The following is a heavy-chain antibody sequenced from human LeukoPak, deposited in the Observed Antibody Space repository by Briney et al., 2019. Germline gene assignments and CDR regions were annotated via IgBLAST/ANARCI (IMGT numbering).Heavy chain of an antibody. J-gene: IGHJ4*02. V-gene: IGHV4-30-4*08. Sequence: SQTLSLTCTVSGGSISSGDYYWSWIRQPPGKGLEWIGYIYYSGSTYYNPSLKSRVTISVDTSKNQFSLKLSSVTAADTAVYYCARNDIVVVPAAFDYWGQGTLVTVSS. CDR2: IYYSGST. D-gene: IGHD2-2*01. CDR1: GGSISSGDYY. CDR3: ARNDIVVVPAAFDY.